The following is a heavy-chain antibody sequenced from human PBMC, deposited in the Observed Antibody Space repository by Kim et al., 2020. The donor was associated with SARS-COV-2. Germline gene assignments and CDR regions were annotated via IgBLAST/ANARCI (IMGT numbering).Heavy chain of an antibody. J-gene: IGHJ3*02. D-gene: IGHD3-22*01. V-gene: IGHV3-11*06. CDR3: ARGYYDSSGYYPYDAFDI. Sequence: KGRFTISRDNAKNSLYLQMNSLRAEDTAVYYCARGYYDSSGYYPYDAFDIWGQGTMVTVSS.